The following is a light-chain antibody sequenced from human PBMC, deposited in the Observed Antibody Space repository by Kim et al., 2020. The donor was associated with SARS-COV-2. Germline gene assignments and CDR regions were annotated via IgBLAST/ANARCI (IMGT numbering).Light chain of an antibody. V-gene: IGKV2-30*02. J-gene: IGKJ4*01. CDR3: MQGTHWHT. Sequence: DIVLTQSPHSLPVTLGQPASISCRSSQSLVHSDGNTYLNWFHQRPGQSPRRLIYKVSNRDSGVPDRFSGSGSGTDFTLKISRVEAEDVGVYYCMQGTHWHTFGRGTKVDIK. CDR1: QSLVHSDGNTY. CDR2: KVS.